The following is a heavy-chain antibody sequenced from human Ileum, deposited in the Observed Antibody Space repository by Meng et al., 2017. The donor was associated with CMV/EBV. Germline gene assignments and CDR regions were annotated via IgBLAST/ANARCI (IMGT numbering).Heavy chain of an antibody. CDR1: GFTFSNYP. CDR3: ARGDYDFWSGYYD. V-gene: IGHV3-30-3*01. CDR2: ISYDGTKK. D-gene: IGHD3-3*01. J-gene: IGHJ4*02. Sequence: GESLKISCAASGFTFSNYPMHWVRQAPGKGLEWVAVISYDGTKKFYADSVKGRFTISRDNSKNTLYQQMNSLRTEDTAMYYCARGDYDFWSGYYDWGQGTRVTVAS.